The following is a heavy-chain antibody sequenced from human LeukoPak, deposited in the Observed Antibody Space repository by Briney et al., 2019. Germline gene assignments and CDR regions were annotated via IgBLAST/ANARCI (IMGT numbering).Heavy chain of an antibody. CDR3: AYGLRGVIKTSVP. CDR2: IYSGGST. CDR1: GFTVSSNY. V-gene: IGHV3-66*01. J-gene: IGHJ5*02. Sequence: GGSLRLSCAASGFTVSSNYMSWVRQAPGKGLEWVSVIYSGGSTYYADSVKGRFTISRDNSKNTLYLQMNSLRAEDTAVYYCAYGLRGVIKTSVPWGQGTLVTVSS. D-gene: IGHD3-10*01.